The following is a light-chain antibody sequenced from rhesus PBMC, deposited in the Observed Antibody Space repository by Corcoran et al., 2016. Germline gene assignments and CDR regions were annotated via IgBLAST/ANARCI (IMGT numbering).Light chain of an antibody. CDR3: QHYYDNLT. J-gene: IGKJ4*01. Sequence: DIQMTQSPSALSASVGDRVTISCRASQNIYSNLAWYQQKPGKAPKLLIYAASSLQTGIPSRFSGRGSGTDFTLTISSLQPEDSAAYYCQHYYDNLTFGGGTKVEIK. CDR2: AAS. V-gene: IGKV1S12*01. CDR1: QNIYSN.